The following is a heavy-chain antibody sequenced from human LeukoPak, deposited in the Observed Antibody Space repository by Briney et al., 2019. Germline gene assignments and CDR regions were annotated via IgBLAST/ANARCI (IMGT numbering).Heavy chain of an antibody. CDR3: ARDGLYDSSGYYPMDAFDI. Sequence: GGSLRLSCAASGFTFDDYGMSWVRQAPGKGLEWVSGINWNGGSTGYADSVKGRFTISSDNAKNSLYLQMNSLRAEDTALYYCARDGLYDSSGYYPMDAFDIWGQGTMVTVSS. V-gene: IGHV3-20*04. J-gene: IGHJ3*02. CDR1: GFTFDDYG. D-gene: IGHD3-22*01. CDR2: INWNGGST.